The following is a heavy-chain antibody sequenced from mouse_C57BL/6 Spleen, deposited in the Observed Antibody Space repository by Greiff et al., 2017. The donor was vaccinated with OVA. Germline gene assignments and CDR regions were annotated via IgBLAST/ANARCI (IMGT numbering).Heavy chain of an antibody. CDR3: ARVHYGSSHAWFAY. CDR2: INYDGSST. Sequence: EVKVVESEGGLVQPGSSMKLSCTASGFTFSDYYMAWVRQVPEKGLEWVANINYDGSSTYYLDSLKSRFIISRDNAKNILYLQMSSLKSEDTATYYCARVHYGSSHAWFAYWGQGTLVTVSA. J-gene: IGHJ3*01. D-gene: IGHD1-1*01. V-gene: IGHV5-16*01. CDR1: GFTFSDYY.